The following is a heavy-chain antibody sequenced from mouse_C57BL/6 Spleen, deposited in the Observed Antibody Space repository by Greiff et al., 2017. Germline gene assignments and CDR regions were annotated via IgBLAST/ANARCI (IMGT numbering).Heavy chain of an antibody. Sequence: EVQLQQSGPELVKPGASVKISCKASGYTFTDYYMNWVKQSHGKSLEWIGDINPNNGGTSYNQKFKGKATLTVDKSSSTAYMELRSLTSEDSAVXYCTLTGLFDYWGQGTTLTVSS. CDR1: GYTFTDYY. CDR3: TLTGLFDY. D-gene: IGHD4-1*01. V-gene: IGHV1-26*01. CDR2: INPNNGGT. J-gene: IGHJ2*01.